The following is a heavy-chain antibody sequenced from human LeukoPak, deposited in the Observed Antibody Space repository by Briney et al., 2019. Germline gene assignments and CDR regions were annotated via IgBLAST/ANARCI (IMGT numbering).Heavy chain of an antibody. V-gene: IGHV4-59*08. J-gene: IGHJ2*01. CDR3: VKRETHWYFDV. CDR2: IYYSGST. Sequence: SETLSLTCTVSGGSISSYYWSWIRQPPGKGLEWIGYIYYSGSTNYNPSLKSRVTISVDTSKNQFSLKLSSVTAADTAVYYCVKRETHWYFDVWGRGTLVTVSS. CDR1: GGSISSYY.